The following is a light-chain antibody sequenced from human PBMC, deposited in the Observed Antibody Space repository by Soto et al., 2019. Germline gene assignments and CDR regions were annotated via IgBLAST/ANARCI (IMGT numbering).Light chain of an antibody. Sequence: QSVLTQPASVSGSPGQSITISCTGTSSDIGTYEYVSWFQHHPGKAPKLIIFEVSNRPSGISDRFSGFKSANTAYLTISGVQPEDEADYHCSSYEAIKTVVFGPGTQLTVL. V-gene: IGLV2-14*01. CDR3: SSYEAIKTVV. J-gene: IGLJ2*01. CDR1: SSDIGTYEY. CDR2: EVS.